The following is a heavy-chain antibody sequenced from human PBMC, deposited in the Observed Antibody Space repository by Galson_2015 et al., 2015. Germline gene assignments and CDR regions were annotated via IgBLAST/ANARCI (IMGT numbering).Heavy chain of an antibody. Sequence: QSGAEVEKPGESLKISCKTSGYSLTTYWIAWVRQVPGKGLEWIGFIYPDDFDIRYSPPFQGQVTISADKSISTTYLQWSSLRASDTAMYYCARKGVVTDGFDTWGQGTVVTVSS. CDR3: ARKGVVTDGFDT. V-gene: IGHV5-51*01. CDR2: IYPDDFDI. D-gene: IGHD3-3*01. CDR1: GYSLTTYW. J-gene: IGHJ3*02.